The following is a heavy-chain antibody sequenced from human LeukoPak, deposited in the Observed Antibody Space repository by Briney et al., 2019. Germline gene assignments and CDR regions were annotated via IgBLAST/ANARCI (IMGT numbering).Heavy chain of an antibody. CDR3: AKTASSNAIDM. CDR2: IRKDGSKE. CDR1: GFTFSSYG. J-gene: IGHJ3*02. D-gene: IGHD5-18*01. Sequence: GGSLRLSCAASGFTFSSYGMHWVRQAPGKGLEWVAFIRKDGSKEYYVDSVKGRFTISRDNSKNRLHLQMNSLRAEDTAVYYCAKTASSNAIDMWGQGTMVTVSS. V-gene: IGHV3-30*02.